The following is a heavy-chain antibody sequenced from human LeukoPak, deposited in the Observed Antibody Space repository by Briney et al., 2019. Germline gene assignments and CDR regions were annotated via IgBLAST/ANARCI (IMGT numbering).Heavy chain of an antibody. V-gene: IGHV1-46*01. J-gene: IGHJ4*02. Sequence: KVSCKASGYTFXSYYLHWVRQXPGQGLEXMGXXNPSGDSTNYAQKFQGRVTMTRDTSTSTVYMELSSLRSEDTAVYYCARDRQFSGGSYYPSYYFDYWGQGTLVTVSS. D-gene: IGHD3-10*01. CDR3: ARDRQFSGGSYYPSYYFDY. CDR1: GYTFXSYY. CDR2: XNPSGDST.